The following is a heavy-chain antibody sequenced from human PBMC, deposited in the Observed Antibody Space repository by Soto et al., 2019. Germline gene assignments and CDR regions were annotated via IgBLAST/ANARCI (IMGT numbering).Heavy chain of an antibody. J-gene: IGHJ6*02. V-gene: IGHV5-10-1*01. CDR2: IDPSDSYT. CDR3: ARHAEMATISDYYYGMDV. D-gene: IGHD5-12*01. CDR1: GYSFTSYW. Sequence: RGESLKISCKGSGYSFTSYWISWVRQMPGKGLEWMGRIDPSDSYTNYSPSFQGHVTISADKSISTAYLKWSSLKASDTAMYYCARHAEMATISDYYYGMDVWGQGTTVTVSS.